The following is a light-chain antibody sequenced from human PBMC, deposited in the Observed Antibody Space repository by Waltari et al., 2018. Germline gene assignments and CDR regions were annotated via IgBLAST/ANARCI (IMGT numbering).Light chain of an antibody. CDR3: QHLNSYPLT. CDR2: AAS. J-gene: IGKJ4*01. CDR1: QGISSH. Sequence: CRASQGISSHLAWFQQRPGKAPKLLIYAASTVQSAVPSRFSGSGSGTDFTLTISSLQPEDVATYYCQHLNSYPLTFGGGTKVEI. V-gene: IGKV1-9*01.